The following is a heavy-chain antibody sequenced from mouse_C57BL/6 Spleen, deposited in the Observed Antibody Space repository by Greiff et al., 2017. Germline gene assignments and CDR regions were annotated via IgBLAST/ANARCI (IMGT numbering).Heavy chain of an antibody. J-gene: IGHJ4*01. CDR3: ARMELITTVVATDYAMDY. CDR1: GYTFTSYW. V-gene: IGHV1-53*01. Sequence: QVQLQQPGTELVKPGASVKLSCKASGYTFTSYWMHWVKQRPGQGLEWIGNINPSNGGTNYNEKFKSKATLTVDKSSSTAYMQLSSLTSEDSAVYYCARMELITTVVATDYAMDYWGQGTSVTVSS. D-gene: IGHD1-1*01. CDR2: INPSNGGT.